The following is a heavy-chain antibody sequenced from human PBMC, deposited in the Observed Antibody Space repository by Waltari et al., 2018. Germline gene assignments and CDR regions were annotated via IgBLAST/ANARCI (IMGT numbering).Heavy chain of an antibody. D-gene: IGHD4-17*01. J-gene: IGHJ4*02. CDR2: IIPIVGVA. V-gene: IGHV1-69*12. Sequence: QVQLVQSGAEMKKPGSSVKVSCKASGGTFSSYAVSWVRQAPGQGLEWMGGIIPIVGVATYAQKFQDRVTSVADESTSTVYMEVRSLTSEDTAMYYCARVWGSMTTVTTLDHWGQGTLVSVSS. CDR3: ARVWGSMTTVTTLDH. CDR1: GGTFSSYA.